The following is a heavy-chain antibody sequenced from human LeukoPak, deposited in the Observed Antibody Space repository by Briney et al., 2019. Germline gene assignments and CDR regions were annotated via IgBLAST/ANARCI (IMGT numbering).Heavy chain of an antibody. CDR3: AREITVVTREYYFDY. Sequence: ASVKVSCKASGYTFTSYGISWVRQAPGQGLEWMGWISAYNGNTNYAQELQGRVTMTTDTSTSTAYMELRSPRSDDTAVYYCAREITVVTREYYFDYWGQGTLVTVSS. J-gene: IGHJ4*02. CDR2: ISAYNGNT. CDR1: GYTFTSYG. V-gene: IGHV1-18*01. D-gene: IGHD4-23*01.